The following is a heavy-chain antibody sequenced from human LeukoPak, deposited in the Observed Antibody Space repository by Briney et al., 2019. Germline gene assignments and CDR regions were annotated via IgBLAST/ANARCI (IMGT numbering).Heavy chain of an antibody. CDR2: IWYDGSNK. Sequence: GGSLRLSCAASGFTFSNYGMHWDRQAPGKGLEWVAVIWYDGSNKYYADSVKGRFTISRDNSKNTLYLQMNSLRAEDTAVYYCAKDPGYGLYYFDYWGQGTLVTVSS. CDR3: AKDPGYGLYYFDY. V-gene: IGHV3-33*06. CDR1: GFTFSNYG. J-gene: IGHJ4*02. D-gene: IGHD5-18*01.